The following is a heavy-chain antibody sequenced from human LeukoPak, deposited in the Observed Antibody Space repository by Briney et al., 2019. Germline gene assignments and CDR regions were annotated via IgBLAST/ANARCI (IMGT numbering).Heavy chain of an antibody. J-gene: IGHJ4*02. CDR3: ATSGSYHKYYFDY. Sequence: ASVKVSCKASGYTFTDYYTHWVRQVPGQGLEWMGIFRPSGTTTVYPLELQDRVTVSRDTSTSTVYMELSSLRSDDTAVYFCATSGSYHKYYFDYWGQGTLVTVSS. CDR2: FRPSGTTT. CDR1: GYTFTDYY. D-gene: IGHD1-26*01. V-gene: IGHV1-46*01.